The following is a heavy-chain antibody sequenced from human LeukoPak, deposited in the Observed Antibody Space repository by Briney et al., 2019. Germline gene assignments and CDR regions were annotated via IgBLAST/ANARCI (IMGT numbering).Heavy chain of an antibody. CDR3: VKDPGGGILWFGESDP. CDR2: ISSNGGST. D-gene: IGHD3-10*01. J-gene: IGHJ5*02. CDR1: GFTFSSYA. V-gene: IGHV3-64D*06. Sequence: PGGSLRLSCSASGFTFSSYAMHWVCQAPGKGLEYVSAISSNGGSTSYADSAKGRFTISRDNSKNTLYLQTSSLRAEHTAVYYCVKDPGGGILWFGESDPWGQGTLVTVSS.